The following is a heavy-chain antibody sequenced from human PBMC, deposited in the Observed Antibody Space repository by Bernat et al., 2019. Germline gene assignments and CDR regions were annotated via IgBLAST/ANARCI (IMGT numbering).Heavy chain of an antibody. J-gene: IGHJ6*03. D-gene: IGHD2-8*01. Sequence: EVQLVASGGGLVKPGESLRLSCAASGFTFSTYGMNWVRQAPGKGLEWISYISDVSSHIYYADSVRGRFTISRDNAKNSLYLQVNSLRDVDTAVYYCARDGLVYARRSYIDFWGKGATVTVCS. CDR1: GFTFSTYG. CDR2: ISDVSSHI. V-gene: IGHV3-21*05. CDR3: ARDGLVYARRSYIDF.